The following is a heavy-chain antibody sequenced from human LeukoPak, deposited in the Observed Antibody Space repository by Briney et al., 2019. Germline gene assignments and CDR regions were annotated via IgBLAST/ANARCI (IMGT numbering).Heavy chain of an antibody. CDR1: GFTFSSSW. CDR3: ARTSLPRYDYDRGGNY. J-gene: IGHJ4*02. D-gene: IGHD3-22*01. Sequence: GGSLRLSCAASGFTFSSSWMHWLRQAPGKGLVWVSRINSDGSSTSYANSVKGRFTISRDNAKNTLYLQMNSLRGEDTAVYDCARTSLPRYDYDRGGNYWGQGTLVTVSS. V-gene: IGHV3-74*01. CDR2: INSDGSST.